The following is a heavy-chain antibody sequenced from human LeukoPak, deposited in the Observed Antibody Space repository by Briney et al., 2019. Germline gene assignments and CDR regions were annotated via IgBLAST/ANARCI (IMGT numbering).Heavy chain of an antibody. Sequence: QSSETLSLTCTVSGGSISSSSYYWGWIRQPPGKGLEWIGSIYYSGNTHYNPSLKSRVTISVDTSKKQFSLKVSSVTAADTAVYYRARRDYGGKSETTSPHDFDFWGQGTLVTVSS. CDR3: ARRDYGGKSETTSPHDFDF. V-gene: IGHV4-39*01. D-gene: IGHD4-23*01. CDR1: GGSISSSSYY. J-gene: IGHJ4*02. CDR2: IYYSGNT.